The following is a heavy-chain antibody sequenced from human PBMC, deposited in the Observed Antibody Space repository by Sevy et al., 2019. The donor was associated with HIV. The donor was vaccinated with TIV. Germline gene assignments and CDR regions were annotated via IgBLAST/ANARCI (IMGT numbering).Heavy chain of an antibody. J-gene: IGHJ5*02. V-gene: IGHV1-8*01. CDR2: MNPNSGNT. Sequence: ASVKVSCKASGYTFTSYDINWVRQATGQGLEWMGWMNPNSGNTGYAQKFQGRVTMTRNTSISTAYMELSSLGSEDTAVYYCARIHRAYCGGDCYYNWFDPWGQGTLVTVSS. CDR3: ARIHRAYCGGDCYYNWFDP. CDR1: GYTFTSYD. D-gene: IGHD2-21*02.